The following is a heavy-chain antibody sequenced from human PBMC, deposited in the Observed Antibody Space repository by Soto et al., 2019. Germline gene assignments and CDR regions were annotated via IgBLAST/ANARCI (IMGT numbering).Heavy chain of an antibody. CDR1: GGSISSSSYY. D-gene: IGHD6-19*01. CDR2: IYYSGST. CDR3: ARNPPIAVAAIDY. J-gene: IGHJ4*02. Sequence: SETLSLTCTVSGGSISSSSYYWGWIRQPPGKGLEWIGTIYYSGSTYYNPSLKSRVTISVGTSKNQFSLKLSSVTAADTAVYYCARNPPIAVAAIDYWGQGTLVTVSS. V-gene: IGHV4-39*01.